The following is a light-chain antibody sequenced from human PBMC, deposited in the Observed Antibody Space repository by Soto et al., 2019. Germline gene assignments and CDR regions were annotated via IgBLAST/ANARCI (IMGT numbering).Light chain of an antibody. CDR1: QSVSSN. CDR2: GAS. Sequence: EIVMTQSPATLSVYPGERATLSCRASQSVSSNLAWYQQKPGQAPRLLIYGASTRATGIPARFSGSGSGTECTLTISSLQSEDFAVYYCQQYNNWPPYTFGQGTKLEIK. J-gene: IGKJ2*01. V-gene: IGKV3-15*01. CDR3: QQYNNWPPYT.